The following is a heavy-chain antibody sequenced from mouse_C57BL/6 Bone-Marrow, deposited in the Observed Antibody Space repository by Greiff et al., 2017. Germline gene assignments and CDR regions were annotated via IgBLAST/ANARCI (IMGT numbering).Heavy chain of an antibody. CDR3: ARKGDGYYEGMDY. CDR2: IWSGGST. V-gene: IGHV2-2*01. D-gene: IGHD2-3*01. J-gene: IGHJ4*01. CDR1: GFSLTSYG. Sequence: VHLVESGPGLVQPSQSLSITCTVSGFSLTSYGVHWVRQSPGKGLEWLGVIWSGGSTDYNAAFISRLSISKDNSKSQVFFKMNSLQADDTAIYYWARKGDGYYEGMDYWGQGTSVTVSS.